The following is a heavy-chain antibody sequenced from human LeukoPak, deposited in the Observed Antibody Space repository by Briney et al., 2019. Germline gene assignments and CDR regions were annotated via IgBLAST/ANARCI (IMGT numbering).Heavy chain of an antibody. J-gene: IGHJ4*02. CDR2: ISGSGSAI. Sequence: GGSLRLSCAASGFAFSDYYVNWIRRAPGKGLEWVSYISGSGSAIHYADSVKGRFTIPRDNAKNSLYLQMNSLRAEDTAVYYCARDPPPTNYYDSSGYQAEYYFDYWGQGTLVTVSS. V-gene: IGHV3-11*04. D-gene: IGHD3-22*01. CDR3: ARDPPPTNYYDSSGYQAEYYFDY. CDR1: GFAFSDYY.